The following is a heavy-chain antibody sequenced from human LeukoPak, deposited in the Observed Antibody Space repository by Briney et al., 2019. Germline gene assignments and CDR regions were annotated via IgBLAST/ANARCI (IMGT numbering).Heavy chain of an antibody. V-gene: IGHV3-23*01. CDR2: ISGSGANI. CDR1: AFTFGNYA. Sequence: GGSLRLSCAAAAFTFGNYAMSWVRQAPGKGLEWVSAISGSGANIHYADSVKGRFTISRDNSKNPLYLQMNSLRAEDTAVYFCAKDFTTGGSGSYLDTYFDYWGQGTLVTVSS. D-gene: IGHD3-10*01. J-gene: IGHJ4*02. CDR3: AKDFTTGGSGSYLDTYFDY.